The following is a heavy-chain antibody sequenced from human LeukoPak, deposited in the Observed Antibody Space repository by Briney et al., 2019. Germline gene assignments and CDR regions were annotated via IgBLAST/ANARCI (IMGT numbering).Heavy chain of an antibody. D-gene: IGHD3-10*01. J-gene: IGHJ4*02. V-gene: IGHV3-64D*06. CDR2: ITSIGGST. CDR1: GFTFSGYA. Sequence: PGGSLRLSCSASGFTFSGYAMHWVRQAPGKGLEFVSAITSIGGSTYYADSVKGRFTISRDNSKNTLYLQMSSLRPEDTAVYYCVKDDSYYYGSGSSNDWGQGTLVTVSS. CDR3: VKDDSYYYGSGSSND.